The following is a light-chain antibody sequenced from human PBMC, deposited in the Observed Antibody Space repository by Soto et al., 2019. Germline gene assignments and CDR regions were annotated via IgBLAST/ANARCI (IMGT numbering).Light chain of an antibody. J-gene: IGLJ2*01. CDR2: DVS. V-gene: IGLV2-14*01. Sequence: QSALTQPASVSGSPGQSITISCTGTSSDDGGYNYVSWYQQHPGKAPKLMIFDVSHRPSGVSNRFSASKSGNTASLTISGLQAEDEADYYCSSYTSSSTVVFGGGTKVTVL. CDR3: SSYTSSSTVV. CDR1: SSDDGGYNY.